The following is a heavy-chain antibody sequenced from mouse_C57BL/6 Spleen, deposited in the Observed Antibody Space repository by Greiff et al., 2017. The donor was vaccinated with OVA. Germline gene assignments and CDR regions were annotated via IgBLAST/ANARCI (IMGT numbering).Heavy chain of an antibody. V-gene: IGHV5-17*01. CDR2: ISSGSSTI. CDR1: GFTFSDYG. Sequence: VQLKASGGGLVTPGGSLKLSCAASGFTFSDYGMHWVRQAPETGLEWVAYISSGSSTIYYADTVKGRFTISRDNAKNTLFLQMTSLRSEDTAMYYCARARYYFDYWGQGTTLTVSS. J-gene: IGHJ2*01. CDR3: ARARYYFDY.